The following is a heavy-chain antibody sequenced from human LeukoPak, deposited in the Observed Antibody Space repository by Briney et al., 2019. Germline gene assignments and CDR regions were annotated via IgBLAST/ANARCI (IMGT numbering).Heavy chain of an antibody. Sequence: GGSLRLSCAASGFTFSSYAMSWVRQAPGKGLEWVANIKQDGSEKYYVDSVKGRFTISRDNAKNSLYLQMNSLRAEDTAVYYCARDLSPVVPAAIDYFDYWGQGTLVTVSS. CDR2: IKQDGSEK. CDR3: ARDLSPVVPAAIDYFDY. J-gene: IGHJ4*02. D-gene: IGHD2-2*01. CDR1: GFTFSSYA. V-gene: IGHV3-7*01.